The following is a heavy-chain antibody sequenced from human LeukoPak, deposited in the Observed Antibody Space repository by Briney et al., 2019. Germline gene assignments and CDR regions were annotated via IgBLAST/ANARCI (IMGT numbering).Heavy chain of an antibody. J-gene: IGHJ5*02. D-gene: IGHD6-13*01. V-gene: IGHV4-59*01. Sequence: SETLSLTCTVSGGSISSYYWSWIRQPPGKGLKRIGYIYYSGSTNYNPSLKSRVTISVDTSKNQFSLKLSSVTAADTAVYYCARVYSSSWFGWFDPWGQGTLVTVSS. CDR1: GGSISSYY. CDR3: ARVYSSSWFGWFDP. CDR2: IYYSGST.